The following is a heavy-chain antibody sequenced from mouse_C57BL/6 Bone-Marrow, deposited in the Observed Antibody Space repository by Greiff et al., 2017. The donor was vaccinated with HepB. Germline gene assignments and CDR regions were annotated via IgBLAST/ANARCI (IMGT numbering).Heavy chain of an antibody. D-gene: IGHD2-2*01. J-gene: IGHJ2*01. Sequence: EVQGVESGGGLVKPGGSLKLSCAASGFTFSSYAMSWVRQTPEKRLEWVATISDGGSYTYYPDNVKGRFTISRDNAKNNLYLQMSHLKSEDTAMYYCAREELGYAYDIGFDYWGQGTTLTVSS. CDR2: ISDGGSYT. V-gene: IGHV5-4*01. CDR1: GFTFSSYA. CDR3: AREELGYAYDIGFDY.